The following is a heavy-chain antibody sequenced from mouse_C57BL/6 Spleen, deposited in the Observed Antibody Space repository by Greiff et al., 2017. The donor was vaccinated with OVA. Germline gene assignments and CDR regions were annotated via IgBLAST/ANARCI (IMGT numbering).Heavy chain of an antibody. CDR3: ARHRDSSGCVSFAY. CDR1: GFTFSSYG. D-gene: IGHD3-2*02. J-gene: IGHJ3*01. V-gene: IGHV5-6*01. CDR2: ISSGGGYT. Sequence: EVQLVESGGDLVKPGGSLKLSCAASGFTFSSYGMSWARQTPDQRLEWVATISSGGGYTYYPDSVKGRFTLSRDNATNTLYLQMRSLKPEDEATDFCARHRDSSGCVSFAYWGQGTLVTVSA.